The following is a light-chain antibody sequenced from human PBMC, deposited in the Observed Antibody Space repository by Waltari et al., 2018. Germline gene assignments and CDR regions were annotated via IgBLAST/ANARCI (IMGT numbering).Light chain of an antibody. CDR2: TTS. V-gene: IGKV1-39*01. CDR1: QSISHF. J-gene: IGKJ4*01. CDR3: QQSYRAPLT. Sequence: DIQMTQSPSSVSASVGDRVTITCRASQSISHFLNWYQQNPGKAPKLLIYTTSNLQTGVPSRFSGSGSGTDFTLTISSLQPEDFATYYCQQSYRAPLTFGGGTKVEI.